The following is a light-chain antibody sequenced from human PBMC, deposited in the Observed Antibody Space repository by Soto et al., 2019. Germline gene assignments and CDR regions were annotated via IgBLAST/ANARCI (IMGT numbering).Light chain of an antibody. CDR1: QSVSSY. CDR3: QQRSNWPPTWT. J-gene: IGKJ1*01. V-gene: IGKV3-11*01. Sequence: EIVLIQSPATLSLSPGERATLSCRASQSVSSYLAWYQHKPGQAPRLLIYDASKRATGIPARFSGSGSGTDFTLTISSLEPEDFAVYYCQQRSNWPPTWTFGQGTRVEIK. CDR2: DAS.